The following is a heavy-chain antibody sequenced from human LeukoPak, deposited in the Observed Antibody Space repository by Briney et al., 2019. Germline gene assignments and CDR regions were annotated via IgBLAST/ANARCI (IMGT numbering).Heavy chain of an antibody. CDR3: ARVGIYYYDSSGYYGGRDFDI. Sequence: SETLSLTCTVSGGSISSSSYYWGWIRPPPGKGLEWIGRICYSGSTYYNPSLKSRVTITVDTSKNHFSPKLRPVTAADPAVYYCARVGIYYYDSSGYYGGRDFDIWGQGTMVTVSS. D-gene: IGHD3-22*01. CDR1: GGSISSSSYY. V-gene: IGHV4-39*02. CDR2: ICYSGST. J-gene: IGHJ3*02.